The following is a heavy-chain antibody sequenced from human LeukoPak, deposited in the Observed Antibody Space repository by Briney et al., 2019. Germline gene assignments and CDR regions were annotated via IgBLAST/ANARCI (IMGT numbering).Heavy chain of an antibody. Sequence: SQTLSLTCTVSGGSISSGSYYWRWIRQPAGTGLEWIGRIYTSGSTNYNPSLKSRVTISVDTSKNQFSLKLSSVTAADTAVYYCARSSSLLLQGYYFDYWGQGTLVTVSS. J-gene: IGHJ4*02. CDR2: IYTSGST. CDR1: GGSISSGSYY. D-gene: IGHD3-22*01. CDR3: ARSSSLLLQGYYFDY. V-gene: IGHV4-61*02.